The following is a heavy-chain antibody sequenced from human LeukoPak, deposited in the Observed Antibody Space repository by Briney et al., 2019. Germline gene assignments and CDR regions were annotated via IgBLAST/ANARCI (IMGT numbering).Heavy chain of an antibody. J-gene: IGHJ3*01. CDR2: ISSGGSTI. Sequence: PGGSLRPSCAASGFTFSSYEMNWVRQAPGKGLEWVSYISSGGSTIYYADSVKGRFTISRDNAKNSLYLQMSSLRAGDTAVYYCARDFRRFDFWGQGTMVTVSS. V-gene: IGHV3-48*03. CDR3: ARDFRRFDF. CDR1: GFTFSSYE.